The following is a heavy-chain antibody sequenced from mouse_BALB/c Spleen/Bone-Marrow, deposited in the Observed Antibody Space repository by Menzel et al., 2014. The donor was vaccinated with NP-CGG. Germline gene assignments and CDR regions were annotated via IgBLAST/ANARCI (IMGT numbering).Heavy chain of an antibody. CDR3: TRWDGNYGWFAY. J-gene: IGHJ3*01. D-gene: IGHD2-1*01. CDR2: IDPETGGT. Sequence: LVESAAELVRPGASVTLSCKASGYTFTDYEMHWVKQTPVHGLEWIGAIDPETGGTAYNQKFKGKATLTADKSSSTAYMELRSLTSEDSAVYYCTRWDGNYGWFAYWGQGTLVTVSA. CDR1: GYTFTDYE. V-gene: IGHV1-15*01.